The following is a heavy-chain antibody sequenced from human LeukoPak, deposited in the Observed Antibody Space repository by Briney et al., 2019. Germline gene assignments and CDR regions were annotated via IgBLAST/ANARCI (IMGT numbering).Heavy chain of an antibody. CDR3: ARTYYDFWSGSCYSYMDV. J-gene: IGHJ6*03. CDR2: IYYSGST. D-gene: IGHD3-3*01. CDR1: GGSISSYY. Sequence: SETLSLTCTVSGGSISSYYWSWIRQPPGKRLEWIGYIYYSGSTKNNPSLKSRVTISVDTSKNQFSLKLSSVTAADTAVYYCARTYYDFWSGSCYSYMDVWGKGTTVTVSS. V-gene: IGHV4-59*01.